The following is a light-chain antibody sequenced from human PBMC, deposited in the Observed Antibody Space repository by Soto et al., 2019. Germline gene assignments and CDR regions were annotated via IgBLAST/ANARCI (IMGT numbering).Light chain of an antibody. CDR3: QQYNDRPPLT. V-gene: IGKV3-15*01. CDR2: DTS. Sequence: EVVMTQSPALLSVSPGERFTLSCRSSQSVNNNLAWYQQQPGQAPRLLIYDTSSRATGVPARLSGSGSGTEFTLTISSLKAEDFAVYYCQQYNDRPPLTFGGGTKVDI. CDR1: QSVNNN. J-gene: IGKJ4*01.